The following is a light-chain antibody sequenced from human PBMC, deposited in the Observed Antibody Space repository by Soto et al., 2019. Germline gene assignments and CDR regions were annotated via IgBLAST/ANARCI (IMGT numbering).Light chain of an antibody. V-gene: IGKV3-20*01. CDR2: GAS. CDR1: QSVSSSY. CDR3: QHYGVSPLVT. Sequence: EIVLTQSPGTLSLSPGERATLSCRASQSVSSSYLAWYQQKPGQAPRLLVYGASSRATGIPDRFSGSRSGTDFTLTTSRLEPEDFAVYYCQHYGVSPLVTFGQGTRLEIK. J-gene: IGKJ5*01.